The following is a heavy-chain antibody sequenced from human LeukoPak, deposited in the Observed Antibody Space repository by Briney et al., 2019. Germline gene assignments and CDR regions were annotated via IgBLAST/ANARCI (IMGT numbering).Heavy chain of an antibody. Sequence: GGSLRLSCAASGFTFSSYGVHWVRQAPGKGLEWVAFIRYDGSNIYYADSAKGRFTISRDNSKNTLYLQMNSLRAEDTAVYYCAKDYYDYVWGSYRYGYYYYYYMDVWGKGTTVTVSS. CDR1: GFTFSSYG. D-gene: IGHD3-16*02. J-gene: IGHJ6*03. V-gene: IGHV3-30*02. CDR2: IRYDGSNI. CDR3: AKDYYDYVWGSYRYGYYYYYYMDV.